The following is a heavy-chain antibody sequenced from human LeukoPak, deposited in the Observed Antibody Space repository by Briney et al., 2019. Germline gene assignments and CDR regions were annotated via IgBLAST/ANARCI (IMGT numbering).Heavy chain of an antibody. CDR1: GYSFTSYW. CDR2: MYLGDSDT. CDR3: ARLMGVTMKWDGFDY. D-gene: IGHD2-21*02. V-gene: IGHV5-51*01. J-gene: IGHJ4*02. Sequence: GESLQISCKGSGYSFTSYWIGWVRQMPGKGLEWMGIMYLGDSDTRYSPSFQGQVTISADNSISTAYLQWSSLKASDTAMYYCARLMGVTMKWDGFDYWGQGTLVTVSS.